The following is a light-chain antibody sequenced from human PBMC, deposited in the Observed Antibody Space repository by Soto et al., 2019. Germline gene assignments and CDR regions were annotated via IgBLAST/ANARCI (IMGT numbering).Light chain of an antibody. CDR3: QQYYTYST. CDR2: TGS. V-gene: IGKV1D-16*01. J-gene: IGKJ1*01. Sequence: DIQMTQSPSSVSASVGDRVTITCRASQAIDSWLAWYQQKPGEAPKLLIFTGSLLHSGVPPRFSGSGSGTDFTLTISSLQPDDFSSYYCQQYYTYSTFGQGTKVEIK. CDR1: QAIDSW.